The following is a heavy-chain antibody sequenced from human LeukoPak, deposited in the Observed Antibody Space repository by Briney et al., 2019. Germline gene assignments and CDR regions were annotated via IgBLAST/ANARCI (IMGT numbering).Heavy chain of an antibody. CDR2: INHSGST. J-gene: IGHJ3*02. D-gene: IGHD3-3*01. V-gene: IGHV4-34*01. Sequence: SETLSLTCAVYGESFSGYYWSWIRQPPGKGLEWIGEINHSGSTNYNPSLKSRVTISVDTSKNQFSLKLSSVTAADTAVYYCARFNLPYYDFWSGYYTTFSAFDIWGQGTMVTVSS. CDR3: ARFNLPYYDFWSGYYTTFSAFDI. CDR1: GESFSGYY.